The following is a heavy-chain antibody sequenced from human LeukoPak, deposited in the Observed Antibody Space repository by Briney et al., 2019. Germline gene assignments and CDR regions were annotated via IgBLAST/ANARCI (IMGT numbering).Heavy chain of an antibody. CDR1: GFTFSSYA. CDR2: ISGSGGST. Sequence: GGSLRLSCAASGFTFSSYAMSWVRQAPGQGLEWVSGISGSGGSTDYADSVKGRFTISRDNSKNTLYLQMNSLRAEDTAVYYCAKSIAGYYYYYYMDVWGKGTTVTVSS. D-gene: IGHD6-6*01. CDR3: AKSIAGYYYYYYMDV. V-gene: IGHV3-23*01. J-gene: IGHJ6*03.